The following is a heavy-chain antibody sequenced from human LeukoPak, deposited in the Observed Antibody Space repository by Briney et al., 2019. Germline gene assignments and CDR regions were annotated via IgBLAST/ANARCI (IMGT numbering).Heavy chain of an antibody. J-gene: IGHJ4*02. V-gene: IGHV4-34*01. Sequence: SETLSLTCAVYGGSFSGYYWSWIRQPPGKGLEWIGEINHSGGTNYNPSLKSRVTISVDTSKNQFSLKLSSVTAADTAVYYCATGRGYSYGYGYWGQGTLVTVSS. D-gene: IGHD5-18*01. CDR2: INHSGGT. CDR1: GGSFSGYY. CDR3: ATGRGYSYGYGY.